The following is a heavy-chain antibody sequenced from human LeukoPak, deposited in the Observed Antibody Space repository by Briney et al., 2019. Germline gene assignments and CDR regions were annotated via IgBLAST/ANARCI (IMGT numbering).Heavy chain of an antibody. CDR3: APGGNAAFDI. CDR2: IYSAADGGDT. J-gene: IGHJ3*02. V-gene: IGHV3-NL1*01. D-gene: IGHD1-26*01. CDR1: GFTFRSYG. Sequence: GGSLRLSCAGSGFTFRSYGMHWVRQAPGKGLEWVSIIYSAADGGDTYYADSVKGRFTISRDNSKNTLYLQMNSLRAEDTAVYYCAPGGNAAFDIWGQGTMVTVSS.